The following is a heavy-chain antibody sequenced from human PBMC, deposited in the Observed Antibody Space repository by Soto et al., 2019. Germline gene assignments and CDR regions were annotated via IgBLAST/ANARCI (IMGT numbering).Heavy chain of an antibody. CDR1: GGSFSGYY. D-gene: IGHD3-10*01. CDR3: ARVGGYGMDV. V-gene: IGHV4-34*01. Sequence: LSLTCAVYGGSFSGYYWSWIRQPPGKGLEWIGEINHSGSTNYDPSLKSRVTISVDTSKNQFSLKLSSVTAADTAVYYCARVGGYGMDVWGQGTTVTVSS. CDR2: INHSGST. J-gene: IGHJ6*02.